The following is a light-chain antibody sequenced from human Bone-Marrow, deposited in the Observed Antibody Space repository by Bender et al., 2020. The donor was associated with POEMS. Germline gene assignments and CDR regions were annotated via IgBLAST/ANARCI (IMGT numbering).Light chain of an antibody. CDR1: ALPKKH. J-gene: IGLJ2*01. CDR3: SSTDTTAHVVV. Sequence: SYELTQPPSVSVSPGQTARITCSGDALPKKHAYWYQQKSGQAPVLVIYEDNERPSGIPERFSGSSSGTMATLTIRGAQVEDDADYYCSSTDTTAHVVVFGGGTRLTVL. V-gene: IGLV3-10*01. CDR2: EDN.